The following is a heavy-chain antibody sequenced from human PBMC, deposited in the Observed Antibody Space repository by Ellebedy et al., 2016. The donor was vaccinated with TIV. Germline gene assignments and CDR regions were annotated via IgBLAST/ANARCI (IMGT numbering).Heavy chain of an antibody. CDR3: ARDPLRGGDLDY. CDR1: GFTFSTYW. V-gene: IGHV3-7*01. CDR2: LTEDGSEK. D-gene: IGHD3-10*01. Sequence: GESLKISCAASGFTFSTYWMNWVRQAPGKGLEWVSKLTEDGSEKYYLASVEGRFTISRDNAKNSLYLQMNSLRVEDTAVYYCARDPLRGGDLDYWGQGTLVTVSS. J-gene: IGHJ4*02.